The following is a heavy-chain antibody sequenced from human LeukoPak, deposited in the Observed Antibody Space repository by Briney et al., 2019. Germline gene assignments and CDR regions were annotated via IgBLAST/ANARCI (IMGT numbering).Heavy chain of an antibody. D-gene: IGHD1-26*01. CDR2: IFSSGTT. J-gene: IGHJ4*02. CDR3: ARNIRGGATYLDY. CDR1: GASINNDF. Sequence: SETLSLTCTVSGASINNDFWTWIRQPAGKELEWIGRIFSSGTTNYNPSLQSRVTMSVDTSKNQFSLKLTSVSAADTAVYYCARNIRGGATYLDYWGQGILVTVSS. V-gene: IGHV4-4*07.